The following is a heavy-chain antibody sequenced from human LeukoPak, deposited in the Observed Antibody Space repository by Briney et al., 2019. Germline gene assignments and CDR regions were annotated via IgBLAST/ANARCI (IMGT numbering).Heavy chain of an antibody. CDR3: ARVTGYRIEDYFDY. J-gene: IGHJ4*02. Sequence: SETLSLTRTVSGGSISSYYWSWLRQPPAKGLEGIGYIYYSGSTNYNPSLKSRVTISVETSKNECSLKLRSVTAADTAVYYCARVTGYRIEDYFDYWGEGTLVTVSS. CDR2: IYYSGST. D-gene: IGHD6-13*01. CDR1: GGSISSYY. V-gene: IGHV4-59*01.